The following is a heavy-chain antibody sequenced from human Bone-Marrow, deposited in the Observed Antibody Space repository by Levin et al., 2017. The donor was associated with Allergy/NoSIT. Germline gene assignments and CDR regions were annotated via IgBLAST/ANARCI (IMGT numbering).Heavy chain of an antibody. V-gene: IGHV3-30*18. CDR3: AKAGSMVRGVQERYFAY. D-gene: IGHD3-10*01. J-gene: IGHJ4*02. Sequence: GESLKISCAASGFSFSSYGMHWVRQAPGKGLEWVAVISYDGSNKVYADSVNGRFTISRDNSKNTLYLQMNSLRAEDTAVYHCAKAGSMVRGVQERYFAYWGQGTLVTVSS. CDR2: ISYDGSNK. CDR1: GFSFSSYG.